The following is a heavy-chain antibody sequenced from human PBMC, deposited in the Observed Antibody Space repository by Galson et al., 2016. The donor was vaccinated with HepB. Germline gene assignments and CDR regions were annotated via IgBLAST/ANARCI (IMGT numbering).Heavy chain of an antibody. V-gene: IGHV4-39*01. CDR1: GGSISSATYH. D-gene: IGHD2-2*01. CDR3: ARHRDYAVSGDFFDD. CDR2: IYYSGRT. J-gene: IGHJ4*02. Sequence: ETLSLTCTVSGGSISSATYHWAWIRQPPGKGLECIGSIYYSGRTYDNPSLKSRLTISVDTSKNQLSLRLSSVAATDTAIYYCARHRDYAVSGDFFDDWGQGILVTVSS.